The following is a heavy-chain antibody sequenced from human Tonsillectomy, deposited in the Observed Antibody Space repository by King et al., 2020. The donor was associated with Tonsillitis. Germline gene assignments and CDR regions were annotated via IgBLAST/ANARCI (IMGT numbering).Heavy chain of an antibody. V-gene: IGHV4-39*01. D-gene: IGHD1-26*01. Sequence: QLQVSGPGVVKPSETLSLTCTVSGGSISTSDQYWAWIRQPPGKGLEWIGYMYNTGTTFYNPSLKSRITISGGTSENRFSLKLSSVTAADTAVYFCARYVSGSFDYWGQGALVTVSS. CDR3: ARYVSGSFDY. J-gene: IGHJ4*02. CDR1: GGSISTSDQY. CDR2: MYNTGTT.